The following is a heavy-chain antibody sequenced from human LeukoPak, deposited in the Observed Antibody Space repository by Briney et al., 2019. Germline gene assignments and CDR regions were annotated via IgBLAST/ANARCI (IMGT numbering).Heavy chain of an antibody. V-gene: IGHV3-15*01. CDR2: IKSKSSGETT. D-gene: IGHD3/OR15-3a*01. Sequence: GGSLRLSCAASGFTFSNAWMSWVRQAPGKGLEWVGRIKSKSSGETTNYAAPVKGRFIISRDDSKNTLYLQMNSLKTDDAAVYYCTTLISPSDYWGQGTLVTVSS. CDR1: GFTFSNAW. J-gene: IGHJ4*02. CDR3: TTLISPSDY.